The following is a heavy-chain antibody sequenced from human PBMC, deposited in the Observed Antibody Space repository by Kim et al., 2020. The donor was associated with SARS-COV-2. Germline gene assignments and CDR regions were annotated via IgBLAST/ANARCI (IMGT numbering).Heavy chain of an antibody. CDR1: GFTVNNFA. CDR2: DPGGGGRT. V-gene: IGHV3-23*01. CDR3: AKAQPLSSGWXXXED. Sequence: GGSLRLSCGASGFTVNNFAMSWVRQAPGKGLEWVSTDPGGGGRTFYADSVKGRFTISRDNSKNTVFLQMNSVRAEDTAVYYCAKAQPLSSGWXXXEDWGQGTLVTVSS. J-gene: IGHJ4*02. D-gene: IGHD6-19*01.